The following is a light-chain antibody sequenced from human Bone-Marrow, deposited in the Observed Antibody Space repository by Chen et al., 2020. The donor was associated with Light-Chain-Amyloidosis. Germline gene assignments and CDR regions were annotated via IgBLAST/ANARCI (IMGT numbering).Light chain of an antibody. J-gene: IGLJ2*01. Sequence: ALTPPAFVSCPPGQPTSIPCPGTTTDVGRYKYDSWYQPHPGKAPKLLIHHVDSRPSGISDRFSGSQSGNTASLTISGLQADDEADYYCGSFTTTNSIVFGGGTKLTVL. CDR2: HVD. V-gene: IGLV2-14*03. CDR3: GSFTTTNSIV. CDR1: TTDVGRYKY.